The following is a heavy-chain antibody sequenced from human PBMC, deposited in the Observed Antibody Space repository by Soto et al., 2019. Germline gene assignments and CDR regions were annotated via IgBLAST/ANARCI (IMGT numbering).Heavy chain of an antibody. CDR2: IYHSGST. V-gene: IGHV4-30-2*01. Sequence: SETLSLTCALSGGSISTGSYFWSWIRQPPGKGLEWIGYIYHSGSTYYNPSLKSRVTISVDRSKNQFSLKLSSVTAADTAVYYCARAKIMRDWFYPWGQGTLVTVSS. CDR1: GGSISTGSYF. D-gene: IGHD2-8*01. J-gene: IGHJ5*02. CDR3: ARAKIMRDWFYP.